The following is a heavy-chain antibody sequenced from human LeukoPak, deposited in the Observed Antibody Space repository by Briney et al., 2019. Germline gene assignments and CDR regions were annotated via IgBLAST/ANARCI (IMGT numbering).Heavy chain of an antibody. Sequence: PGKPVRLSCAASGFAFSDCAVHWVRQAPGKGLEWVALILYDGSNRYYADSVKGRFTISRDNFKNTMSLQMNSLRREDTAVYYCASRTNSGPPFWGQGTLVT. CDR1: GFAFSDCA. D-gene: IGHD3-10*01. CDR3: ASRTNSGPPF. CDR2: ILYDGSNR. V-gene: IGHV3-30-3*01. J-gene: IGHJ1*01.